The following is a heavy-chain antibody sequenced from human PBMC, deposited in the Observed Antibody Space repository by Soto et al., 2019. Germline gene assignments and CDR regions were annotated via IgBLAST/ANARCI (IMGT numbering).Heavy chain of an antibody. CDR3: ARGLYYDILTGSQGYFDY. Sequence: SVKVSCKASGGTFSSYAATWVRQAPGQGLEWMGGIIPLLGVTNFAQNFQGRVTITADKSTSTAYMELSSLTSEDTAFYYCARGLYYDILTGSQGYFDYWGQGTQVTVSS. V-gene: IGHV1-69*10. D-gene: IGHD3-9*01. CDR2: IIPLLGVT. CDR1: GGTFSSYA. J-gene: IGHJ4*02.